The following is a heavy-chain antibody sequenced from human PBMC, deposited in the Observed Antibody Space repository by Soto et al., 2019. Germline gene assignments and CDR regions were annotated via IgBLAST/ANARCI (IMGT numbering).Heavy chain of an antibody. CDR1: GGSISSGDYY. J-gene: IGHJ4*02. Sequence: PSETLSLTCTVSGGSISSGDYYWSWIRQPPGKGLEWIGYIYYSGSTYYNPSLKSRVTISVDTSKNQFSLKLSSVIVADTAVYYCARDVRPKYSYGYFDYWGQGTLVT. CDR2: IYYSGST. V-gene: IGHV4-30-4*01. D-gene: IGHD5-18*01. CDR3: ARDVRPKYSYGYFDY.